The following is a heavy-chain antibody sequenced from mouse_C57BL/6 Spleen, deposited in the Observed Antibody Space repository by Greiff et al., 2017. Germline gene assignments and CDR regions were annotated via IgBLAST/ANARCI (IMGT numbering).Heavy chain of an antibody. V-gene: IGHV1-39*01. CDR3: ARASKPIYYDYWYFDV. Sequence: EVQLQESGPELVKPGASVKISCKASGYSFTDYNMNWVKQSNGKSLEWIGVINPNYGTTSYNQKFKGKATLTVDQSSSTAYMQLNSLTSEDSAVYYCARASKPIYYDYWYFDVWGTGTTVTVSS. J-gene: IGHJ1*03. CDR1: GYSFTDYN. D-gene: IGHD2-4*01. CDR2: INPNYGTT.